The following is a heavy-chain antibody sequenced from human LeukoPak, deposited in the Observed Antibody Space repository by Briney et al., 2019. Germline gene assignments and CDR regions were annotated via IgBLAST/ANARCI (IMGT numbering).Heavy chain of an antibody. V-gene: IGHV3-48*03. J-gene: IGHJ3*02. CDR3: AREGAGAFDI. Sequence: GGSLRLSCAASGFTFSSYEMNWVRQGPGKGLEWVSYISSSGSTIYYADSVKGRFTISRDNAKNSLYLQMNSLRAEDTAVYYCAREGAGAFDIWGQGTMVTVSS. CDR1: GFTFSSYE. CDR2: ISSSGSTI.